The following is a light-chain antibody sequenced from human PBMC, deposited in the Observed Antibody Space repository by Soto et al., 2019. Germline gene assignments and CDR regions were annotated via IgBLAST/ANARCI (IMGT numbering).Light chain of an antibody. V-gene: IGLV2-11*01. CDR3: CSYAGSYTFEMV. J-gene: IGLJ2*01. CDR2: DVS. CDR1: SSDVGGYNY. Sequence: QSALTQPRSVSGSPGQSVTISCTGTSSDVGGYNYVSWYQQHPGKAPKLMIYDVSKRPSGVPDRFSGSKSGNTASLTISGLQAEDDADYYCCSYAGSYTFEMVFGGGTKLTVL.